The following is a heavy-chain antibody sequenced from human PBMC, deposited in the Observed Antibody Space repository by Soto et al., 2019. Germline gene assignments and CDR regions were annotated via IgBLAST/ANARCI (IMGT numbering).Heavy chain of an antibody. Sequence: EVQLLESGGDLIQPGGSLRLSCAASGFTFNIYAMTWVRHAPGKGLEWVSAISRYGDFTYYADSVEGRLTISRDNSKNTLYLQMNSLRAEDTAVYYCAKDRYLDHDSRGYLFDNWGQGTLVTVFS. CDR2: ISRYGDFT. J-gene: IGHJ4*02. CDR3: AKDRYLDHDSRGYLFDN. V-gene: IGHV3-23*01. D-gene: IGHD3-22*01. CDR1: GFTFNIYA.